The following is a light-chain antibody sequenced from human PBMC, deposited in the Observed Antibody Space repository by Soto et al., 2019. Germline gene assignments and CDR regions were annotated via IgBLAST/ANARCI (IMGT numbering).Light chain of an antibody. CDR3: CSYAGSSTSV. CDR1: SSDVGSYNL. CDR2: EVS. J-gene: IGLJ1*01. V-gene: IGLV2-23*02. Sequence: QSALTQPASVSGSPGQSITISCTGTSSDVGSYNLVSWYQQHPGKAPKLMIYEVSKRPSGVSNRFSGSKSGNTASLTISGLQAEDEADYYCCSYAGSSTSVFGTGTK.